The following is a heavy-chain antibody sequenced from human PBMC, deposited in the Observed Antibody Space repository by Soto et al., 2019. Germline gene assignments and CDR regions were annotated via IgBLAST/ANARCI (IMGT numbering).Heavy chain of an antibody. CDR1: GGTFSSYA. V-gene: IGHV1-69*12. CDR2: IIPIFGTA. CDR3: ARGQNYDILTAGTAGYCGMDV. Sequence: QVQLVQSGAEVKKPGSSVKVSCKASGGTFSSYAISWVRQAPGQGLEWMGGIIPIFGTANYAQKFQGRVTITADESTSTAYMVLSRLRSEDTAVYYCARGQNYDILTAGTAGYCGMDVWGQGTTVTVSS. J-gene: IGHJ6*02. D-gene: IGHD3-9*01.